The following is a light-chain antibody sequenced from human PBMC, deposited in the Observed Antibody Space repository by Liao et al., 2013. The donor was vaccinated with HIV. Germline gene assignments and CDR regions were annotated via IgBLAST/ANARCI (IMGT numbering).Light chain of an antibody. CDR2: YDN. CDR1: NIGGRS. V-gene: IGLV3-21*04. CDR3: QVWDSRNSRWM. Sequence: SYLLTQPSSVSVAPGTTATITCGGDNIGGRSVHWYQHKAGQAPHLVISYDNDRPSGIPARFSGSNSGNTATLTINRVEAGDEADYYCQVWDSRNSRWMFGGGTKVTVL. J-gene: IGLJ3*02.